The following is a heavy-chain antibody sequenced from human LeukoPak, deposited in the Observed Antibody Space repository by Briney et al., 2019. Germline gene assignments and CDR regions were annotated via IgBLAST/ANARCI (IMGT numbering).Heavy chain of an antibody. Sequence: GGSLRLSCAASGFTFSNYAVNWVRQAPGKGLEWVSAINPTGANTYYADSVKGRFTISRDNSKDTMYLQMSSLRVDDTAVYYCARSEDFCTGGVCYFHWGQGTLVTVSS. CDR2: INPTGANT. D-gene: IGHD2-8*02. CDR3: ARSEDFCTGGVCYFH. V-gene: IGHV3-23*01. CDR1: GFTFSNYA. J-gene: IGHJ4*02.